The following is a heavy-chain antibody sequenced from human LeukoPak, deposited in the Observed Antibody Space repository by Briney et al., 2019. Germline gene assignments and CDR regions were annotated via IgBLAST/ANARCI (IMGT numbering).Heavy chain of an antibody. Sequence: ASVKVSCKASGYTFTSYGISWVRQAPGQGLEWMGWISAYNGNTNYAQKLQGRVTMTTDTSTSTAYMELRSLRSDDTAVYYCARGSPTNYDFWSPPTFDCWGQGTLVTVSS. CDR2: ISAYNGNT. J-gene: IGHJ4*02. CDR3: ARGSPTNYDFWSPPTFDC. V-gene: IGHV1-18*01. D-gene: IGHD3-3*01. CDR1: GYTFTSYG.